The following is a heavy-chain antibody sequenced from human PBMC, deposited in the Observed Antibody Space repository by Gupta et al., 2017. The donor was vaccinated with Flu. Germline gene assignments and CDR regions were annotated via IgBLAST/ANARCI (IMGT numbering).Heavy chain of an antibody. CDR2: ISYDGSNK. Sequence: GRSLRLSCAASGFTFSSYGMHWVRQAPGKGLEWVAVISYDGSNKYYADSVKGRFTISRDNSKNTLYLQMNSLRAEDTAVYYCAKGQAAAGISGMDVWGQGTTVTVSS. D-gene: IGHD6-13*01. J-gene: IGHJ6*02. CDR3: AKGQAAAGISGMDV. V-gene: IGHV3-30*18. CDR1: GFTFSSYG.